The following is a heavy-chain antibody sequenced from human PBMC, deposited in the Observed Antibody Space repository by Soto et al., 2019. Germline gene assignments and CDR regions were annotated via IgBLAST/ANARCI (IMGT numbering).Heavy chain of an antibody. Sequence: QVQLVQSGAEVKKPGASVKVSCKASGYTLASYAISWMRQAPGKGLEWMGWISAYNGNTNYAQKLQVRVTMTTDTATSTAYMELRSLRSDDTAVYYCARDPPPPVYWGQGPLVTVSS. D-gene: IGHD2-2*01. V-gene: IGHV1-18*01. J-gene: IGHJ4*02. CDR1: GYTLASYA. CDR2: ISAYNGNT. CDR3: ARDPPPPVY.